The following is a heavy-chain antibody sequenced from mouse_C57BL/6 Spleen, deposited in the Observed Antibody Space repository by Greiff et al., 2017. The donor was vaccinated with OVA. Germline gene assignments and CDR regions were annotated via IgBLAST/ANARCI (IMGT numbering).Heavy chain of an antibody. Sequence: QVQLQQSGAELVKPGASVKLSCKASGYTFTSYWMHWVKQRPGQGLEWIGMIHPNSGSTNYNEKFKSKATLTVDKSSSTAYMQLSSLTSEDSAVYYCARSAQLGPHFDYWGQGTTLTVSS. CDR1: GYTFTSYW. V-gene: IGHV1-64*01. J-gene: IGHJ2*01. D-gene: IGHD3-1*01. CDR3: ARSAQLGPHFDY. CDR2: IHPNSGST.